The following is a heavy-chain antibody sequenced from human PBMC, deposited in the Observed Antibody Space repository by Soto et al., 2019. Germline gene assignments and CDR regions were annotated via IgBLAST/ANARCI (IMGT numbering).Heavy chain of an antibody. D-gene: IGHD6-19*01. Sequence: SETLSLTCTVSGGSISSYYWGWIRRPPGKGLEWIGSIYYSGSTYYNPSLKSRVTISVDTSKNQFSLKLSSVTAADTAVYYCARLSGAVTGTSRFDYWGQGTLVTVSS. J-gene: IGHJ4*02. V-gene: IGHV4-39*01. CDR1: GGSISSYY. CDR2: IYYSGST. CDR3: ARLSGAVTGTSRFDY.